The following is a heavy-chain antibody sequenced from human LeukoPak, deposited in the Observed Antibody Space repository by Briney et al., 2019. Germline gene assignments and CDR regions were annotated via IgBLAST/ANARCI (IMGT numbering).Heavy chain of an antibody. CDR1: GYTFTSYG. CDR3: ARDLRGYSYGPGWDAFDI. CDR2: INPSGGST. D-gene: IGHD5-18*01. J-gene: IGHJ3*02. Sequence: ASVKVSCKASGYTFTSYGISWVRQAPGQGLEWMGIINPSGGSTSYAQKFQGRVTMTRDMSTSTVYMELSSLRSEDTAVYYCARDLRGYSYGPGWDAFDIWGQGTMVTASS. V-gene: IGHV1-46*01.